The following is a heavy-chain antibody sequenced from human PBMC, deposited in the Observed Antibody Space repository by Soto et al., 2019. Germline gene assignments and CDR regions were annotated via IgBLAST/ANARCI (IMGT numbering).Heavy chain of an antibody. D-gene: IGHD4-17*01. V-gene: IGHV3-21*01. Sequence: EVQLVESGGGLVKPGGSLRLSCAASGFTFSSYSMNWVRQAPGKGLEWVSSISSSSSYIYYADSVKGRFTISRDNAKNSLYLQMNSLRAEDTAVYYCARYGDYIIRYFDLWGRGTLVTVSS. CDR2: ISSSSSYI. J-gene: IGHJ2*01. CDR3: ARYGDYIIRYFDL. CDR1: GFTFSSYS.